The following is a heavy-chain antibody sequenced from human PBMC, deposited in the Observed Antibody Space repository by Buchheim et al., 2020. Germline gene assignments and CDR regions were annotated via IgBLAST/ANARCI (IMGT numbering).Heavy chain of an antibody. CDR3: ARTSSFDY. Sequence: QVQLVQSGAEVKKPGASVKVSCKASGFALTGYYMHWVRQAPGQGLEWMGWINPDSGGTNYAQKFQGRVTMTRDTSINTAYMELSSLTSGDSAVYYCARTSSFDYWGQGTL. V-gene: IGHV1-2*02. CDR1: GFALTGYY. J-gene: IGHJ4*02. CDR2: INPDSGGT.